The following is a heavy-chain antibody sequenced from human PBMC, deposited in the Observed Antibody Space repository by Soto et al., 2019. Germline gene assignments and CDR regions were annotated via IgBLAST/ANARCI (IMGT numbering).Heavy chain of an antibody. D-gene: IGHD3-10*01. CDR3: SRGYGSGSYDYDDAFDI. CDR1: GGSISSYY. CDR2: IYYSGST. Sequence: PSETLSLTCTVSGGSISSYYWSWIRQPPGKGLEWIGYIYYSGSTNYNPSLKSRVTISVDTSKNQFSLKLSSVTAADTAVYYCSRGYGSGSYDYDDAFDIWGQETMVTISS. V-gene: IGHV4-59*01. J-gene: IGHJ3*02.